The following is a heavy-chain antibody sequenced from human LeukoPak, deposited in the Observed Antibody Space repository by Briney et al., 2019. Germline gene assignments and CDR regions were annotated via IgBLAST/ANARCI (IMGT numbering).Heavy chain of an antibody. Sequence: GGSLRLSCAASGFTFSSYWMHWVRQAPGKGLVWVSRINSDGSSTSYADSVKGRFTISRDNAKNTLYLQMNSLRAEDTAVYYCARIAPVAGTFEAAPKTYDYWGQGTLVTVSS. V-gene: IGHV3-74*01. CDR1: GFTFSSYW. J-gene: IGHJ4*02. CDR3: ARIAPVAGTFEAAPKTYDY. D-gene: IGHD6-19*01. CDR2: INSDGSST.